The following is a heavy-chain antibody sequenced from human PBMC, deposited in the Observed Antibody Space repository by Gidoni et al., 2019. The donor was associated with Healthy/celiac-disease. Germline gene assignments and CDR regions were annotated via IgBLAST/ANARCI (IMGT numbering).Heavy chain of an antibody. J-gene: IGHJ6*02. CDR2: IYYSGST. CDR1: GGSISSGGYY. CDR3: ARWWWEDEGYYYGMDV. Sequence: QVQLQESGPGLVKPSQTLSLTCTVSGGSISSGGYYWSWIRQHPGKGLEWIGYIYYSGSTYYNPSLKSRVTISVDTSKNQFSLKLSSVTAADTAVYYCARWWWEDEGYYYGMDVWGQGTTVTVSS. D-gene: IGHD2-21*01. V-gene: IGHV4-31*03.